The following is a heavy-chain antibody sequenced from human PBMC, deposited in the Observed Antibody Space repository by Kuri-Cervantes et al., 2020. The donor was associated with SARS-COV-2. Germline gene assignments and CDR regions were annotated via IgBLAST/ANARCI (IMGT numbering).Heavy chain of an antibody. D-gene: IGHD1-7*01. CDR2: ISYDGSNK. CDR3: AKVGQLELQYPIGYYYYMDV. J-gene: IGHJ6*03. CDR1: GFTFSSYA. V-gene: IGHV3-30-3*01. Sequence: GESLKISCAASGFTFSSYAMHWVRQAPGKGLEWVAVISYDGSNKYYADPVKGRFTISRDNSKNTLYLQMNSLRAEDTAVYYCAKVGQLELQYPIGYYYYMDVWGKGTTVTVSS.